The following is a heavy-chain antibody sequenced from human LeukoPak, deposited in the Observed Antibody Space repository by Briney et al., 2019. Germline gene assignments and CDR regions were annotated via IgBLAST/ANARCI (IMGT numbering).Heavy chain of an antibody. V-gene: IGHV4-59*08. CDR2: VYNSGTT. D-gene: IGHD5-18*01. Sequence: SETLSLTCTASGASISRYYWSWIRQPPGKGLEWIGYVYNSGTTNYNPSLKSRVTISVDTSKNQFSLKLTSVTAADTAVYYCARSRGYSYGPFDYWGQGTLVTVSS. CDR3: ARSRGYSYGPFDY. CDR1: GASISRYY. J-gene: IGHJ4*02.